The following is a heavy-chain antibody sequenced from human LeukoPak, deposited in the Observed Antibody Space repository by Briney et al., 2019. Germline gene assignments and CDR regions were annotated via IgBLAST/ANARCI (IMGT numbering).Heavy chain of an antibody. CDR2: IRQDGSER. J-gene: IGHJ4*02. D-gene: IGHD5-12*01. Sequence: GGSLRLSCAASGFIFSNYWMTWVRQAPGKGLEWVAHIRQDGSERHYVDSVKDRFTISRDNAKNSLDLQMDSLRAEDTAGYYCARDWGSTGYDLYDSWGQGTLVTVSS. V-gene: IGHV3-7*01. CDR1: GFIFSNYW. CDR3: ARDWGSTGYDLYDS.